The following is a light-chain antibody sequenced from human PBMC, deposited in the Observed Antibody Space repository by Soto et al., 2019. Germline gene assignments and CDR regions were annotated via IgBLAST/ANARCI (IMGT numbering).Light chain of an antibody. CDR3: SLFTDTSHYV. Sequence: QYALSHPPSVSWSPGHSVTISCTGTSSDVGSYNRVSWYQQPPGTAPKLMIYEVSNRPSGVPDRFSGSKSGNTASLTISGLQAEEEADYYCSLFTDTSHYVFGTGTKVTVL. J-gene: IGLJ1*01. V-gene: IGLV2-18*01. CDR2: EVS. CDR1: SSDVGSYNR.